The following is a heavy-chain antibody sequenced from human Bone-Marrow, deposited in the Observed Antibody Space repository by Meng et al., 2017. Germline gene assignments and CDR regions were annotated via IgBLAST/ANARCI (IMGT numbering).Heavy chain of an antibody. CDR3: ARDEDISAAGKLFGDY. J-gene: IGHJ4*02. CDR1: GYTFPDYW. Sequence: QARLVQSGCEVKKPGASVKVSGKASGYTFPDYWLHWVRRAPGQGLEWMGRINPKSGDTHYAQRFQGRVTMTGDTSISTAYMELSGLRSDDTAMYYCARDEDISAAGKLFGDYWGQGTLVTVSS. V-gene: IGHV1-2*06. CDR2: INPKSGDT. D-gene: IGHD6-13*01.